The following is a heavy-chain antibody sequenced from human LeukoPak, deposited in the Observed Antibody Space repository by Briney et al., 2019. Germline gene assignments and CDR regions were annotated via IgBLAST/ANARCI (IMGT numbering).Heavy chain of an antibody. CDR3: AXXRQXWLVRLFDY. V-gene: IGHV3-21*01. Sequence: CAASXFTFSSYSMNWVRQAPGKGLEWVSSISSSSSYIYYADSVKGRFTISRDNAKNSLYLQMNSLRAEDTAVYYCAXXRQXWLVRLFDYWGQGTLVTVSS. D-gene: IGHD6-19*01. J-gene: IGHJ4*02. CDR2: ISSSSSYI. CDR1: XFTFSSYS.